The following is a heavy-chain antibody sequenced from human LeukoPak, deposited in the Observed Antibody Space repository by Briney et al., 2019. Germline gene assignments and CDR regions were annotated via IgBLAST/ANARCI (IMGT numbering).Heavy chain of an antibody. D-gene: IGHD2-2*01. CDR1: GFIVSSNY. V-gene: IGHV3-66*02. J-gene: IGHJ4*01. Sequence: GGSLRLSCAASGFIVSSNYMSWVRQAPGKGLEWVSVIYSGGSTYYADSVKGRFTISRDNSKNTLYLLMNSLRAEDTAVYYCARDEGGGTSWSSLDYWGQGTLVTVSS. CDR2: IYSGGST. CDR3: ARDEGGGTSWSSLDY.